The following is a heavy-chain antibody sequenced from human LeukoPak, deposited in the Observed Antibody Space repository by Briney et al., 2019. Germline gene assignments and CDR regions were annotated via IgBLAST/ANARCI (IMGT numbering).Heavy chain of an antibody. Sequence: GGSLRLSCAASGFTFSSYGMHWVRQAPGKGLEWVAVISYDGSNKYYADSVKGRFTISRDNSKNTLYLQMNSLRAEDTAVYYCAKDWQLDDAFDIWGQGTMVTVSS. CDR1: GFTFSSYG. D-gene: IGHD6-13*01. V-gene: IGHV3-30*18. CDR3: AKDWQLDDAFDI. J-gene: IGHJ3*02. CDR2: ISYDGSNK.